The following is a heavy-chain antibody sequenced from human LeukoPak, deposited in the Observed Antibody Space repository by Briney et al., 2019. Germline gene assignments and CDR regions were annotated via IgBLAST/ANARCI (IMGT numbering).Heavy chain of an antibody. Sequence: GESLKISXKGSGYSFTSYWIGWVRQMPGKGQEWMGMIYPGDSDTRYSPSFQGQVTISADKSISTAYLQWSSLKASDTAMYYCARLPYGGNYYYYYYMDVWGKGTTVTVSS. CDR3: ARLPYGGNYYYYYYMDV. J-gene: IGHJ6*03. CDR1: GYSFTSYW. CDR2: IYPGDSDT. V-gene: IGHV5-51*01. D-gene: IGHD4-23*01.